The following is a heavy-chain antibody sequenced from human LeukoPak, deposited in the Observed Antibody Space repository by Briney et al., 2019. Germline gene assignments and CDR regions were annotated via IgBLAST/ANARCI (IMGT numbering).Heavy chain of an antibody. V-gene: IGHV3-48*03. CDR3: ARNLATTTMAFDY. CDR2: ISNSGSPI. D-gene: IGHD5-24*01. J-gene: IGHJ4*02. Sequence: GGSLRLSCAASGFTFTGHEMNWFRQAPGKRLEWVSYISNSGSPIYYADSVKGRFTISRDNAKNSLSLKMNSLRAEDTAVYYCARNLATTTMAFDYWGQGTLVTVSS. CDR1: GFTFTGHE.